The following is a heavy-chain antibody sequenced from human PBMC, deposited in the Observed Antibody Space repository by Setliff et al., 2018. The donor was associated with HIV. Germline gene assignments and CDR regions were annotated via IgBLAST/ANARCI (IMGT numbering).Heavy chain of an antibody. D-gene: IGHD3-10*01. J-gene: IGHJ3*02. V-gene: IGHV3-13*01. CDR3: ARDAPGTHGAFDI. CDR2: ITTAGDS. Sequence: HPGGSLRLSCVASEFAFSSYSMHWVRQAPGKGLEWVAAITTAGDSYYPGSGTGRFTISRDNAKNSLYLQMNSLTVGDTAVYYCARDAPGTHGAFDIWGQGTTVTVSS. CDR1: EFAFSSYS.